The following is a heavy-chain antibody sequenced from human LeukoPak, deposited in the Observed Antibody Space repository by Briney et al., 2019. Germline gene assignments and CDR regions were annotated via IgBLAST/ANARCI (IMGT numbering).Heavy chain of an antibody. CDR3: ARGVWGYCSSTGCPNWFDP. CDR2: IIPIFGTA. J-gene: IGHJ5*02. Sequence: VASVKVSCKASGGTFSSYAISWVRQAPGQGLEWMGGIIPIFGTANYAQKFQGRVTITTDESTSTAYMELSSLRSEDTAVYYCARGVWGYCSSTGCPNWFDPWGQGTLVTVSS. D-gene: IGHD2-2*01. V-gene: IGHV1-69*05. CDR1: GGTFSSYA.